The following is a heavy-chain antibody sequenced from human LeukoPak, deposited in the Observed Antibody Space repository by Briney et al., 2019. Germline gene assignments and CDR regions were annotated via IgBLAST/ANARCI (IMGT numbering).Heavy chain of an antibody. CDR3: AKAGGRYYYYYMDV. V-gene: IGHV3-21*04. D-gene: IGHD2-15*01. CDR2: ISSSSSYI. J-gene: IGHJ6*03. Sequence: GGSLRLSCAASGFTFSSYSMNWVRQAPGKGLEWVSSISSSSSYIYYADSVKGRFTISRDNAKNSLYLQMNSLRAEDMALYYCAKAGGRYYYYYMDVWGKGTTVTVSS. CDR1: GFTFSSYS.